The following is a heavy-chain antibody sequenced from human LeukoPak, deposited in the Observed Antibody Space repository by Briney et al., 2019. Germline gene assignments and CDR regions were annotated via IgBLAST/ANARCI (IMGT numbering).Heavy chain of an antibody. CDR1: GGSFSGYY. CDR2: INHSGST. CDR3: ARGTPNWELHQYYFDY. V-gene: IGHV4-34*01. D-gene: IGHD7-27*01. J-gene: IGHJ4*02. Sequence: SETLSLTCAVYGGSFSGYYWSWIRQPPGKGLEWIGEINHSGSTNYNPSLKSRVTISVDTSKNQFSLKLSSVTAADTAVYYCARGTPNWELHQYYFDYWGQGTLVTVSS.